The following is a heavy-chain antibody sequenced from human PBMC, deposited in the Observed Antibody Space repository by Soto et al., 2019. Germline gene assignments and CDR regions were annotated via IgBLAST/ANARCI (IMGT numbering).Heavy chain of an antibody. CDR1: GFTFSNNG. CDR3: ARDRVQMVDGLDV. D-gene: IGHD2-15*01. CDR2: IWYDGINK. Sequence: QVQLVESGGGVVQPGRSLRISCAASGFTFSNNGMHWVRQAPGKGLEWVAVIWYDGINKYYADSVKGRFIISRDNSKNTVYLQMNSLSAEDTAVYYCARDRVQMVDGLDVWGQGTTVTVSS. V-gene: IGHV3-33*01. J-gene: IGHJ6*02.